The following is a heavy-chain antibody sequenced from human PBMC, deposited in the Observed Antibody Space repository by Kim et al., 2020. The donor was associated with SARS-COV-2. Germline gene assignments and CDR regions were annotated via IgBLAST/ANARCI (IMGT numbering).Heavy chain of an antibody. Sequence: GFTVYVRSPITITSDTSKNQFSLQLNSVTHEDTAVYYCARDTPGQKGFDIWGQGTMVTVSS. J-gene: IGHJ3*02. CDR3: ARDTPGQKGFDI. V-gene: IGHV6-1*01.